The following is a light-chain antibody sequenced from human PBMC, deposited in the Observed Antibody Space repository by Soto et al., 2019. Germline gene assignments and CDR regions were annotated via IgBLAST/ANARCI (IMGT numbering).Light chain of an antibody. V-gene: IGKV3-11*01. Sequence: EIVLTQSPATLSLSPGERATLSCRASQSVSSYLAWYQQKPGQAPRLLIYDASNRATGIPARFSGSGSGTDFTLTTSSLQPVVFAVYYCQQRSNWPPLTFGGGTKVETK. CDR3: QQRSNWPPLT. J-gene: IGKJ4*01. CDR2: DAS. CDR1: QSVSSY.